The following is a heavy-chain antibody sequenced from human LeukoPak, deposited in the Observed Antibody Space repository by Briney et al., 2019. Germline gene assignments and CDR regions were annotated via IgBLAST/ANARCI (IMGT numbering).Heavy chain of an antibody. CDR2: IHDSGNT. V-gene: IGHV4-4*02. Sequence: ASETLSLTCAVSGGSISSSNWWSWVRQAPGKGLEWIGEIHDSGNTNYNPALKSRVTISVDTSKNQFSLKLSSVTAADTAVYYCVRGWGYFDYWGQGTLVTVSS. D-gene: IGHD3-16*01. CDR3: VRGWGYFDY. CDR1: GGSISSSNW. J-gene: IGHJ4*02.